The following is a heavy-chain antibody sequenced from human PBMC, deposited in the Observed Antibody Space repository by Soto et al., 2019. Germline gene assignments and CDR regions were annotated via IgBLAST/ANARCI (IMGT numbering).Heavy chain of an antibody. J-gene: IGHJ6*02. V-gene: IGHV5-51*01. Sequence: GEALNISCQASGYSFTKYWIAWVRQMPGKGLEWMGIIYPGDSDTTYSPSFQGQVTISVDKSISTAYLQWSSLKASDTAMYYCARRQPTPYFGMYCWGQGTSGTVYS. CDR3: ARRQPTPYFGMYC. D-gene: IGHD6-13*01. CDR2: IYPGDSDT. CDR1: GYSFTKYW.